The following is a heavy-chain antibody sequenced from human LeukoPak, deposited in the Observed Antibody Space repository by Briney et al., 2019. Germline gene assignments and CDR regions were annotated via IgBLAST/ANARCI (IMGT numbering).Heavy chain of an antibody. V-gene: IGHV1-18*01. CDR2: ISSYNGNT. Sequence: ASVKVSSTASGHTFTIYGISWVRQAPGQGMEWMGWISSYNGNTNYAQKLQGRVTMTTNTSTSTAYMELRSLTSADTAVYYCARAPWGSYSSSDPFDYWGQGTRVTVSS. CDR3: ARAPWGSYSSSDPFDY. D-gene: IGHD6-6*01. J-gene: IGHJ4*02. CDR1: GHTFTIYG.